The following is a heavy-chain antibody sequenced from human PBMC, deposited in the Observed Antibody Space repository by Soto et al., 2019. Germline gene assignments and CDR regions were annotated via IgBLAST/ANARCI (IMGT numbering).Heavy chain of an antibody. Sequence: QVQLVQSGAEVKKPGASVKVSCKASGYTFTSYGISWVRQAPGQGLEWMGWISAYNGNANYAQKLQGRVTITTDTSTSTAHMERRSLRSEDTAVYYGARVGDYGDYAFSNWGQGTLGTVSS. CDR3: ARVGDYGDYAFSN. J-gene: IGHJ4*02. D-gene: IGHD4-17*01. CDR1: GYTFTSYG. V-gene: IGHV1-18*01. CDR2: ISAYNGNA.